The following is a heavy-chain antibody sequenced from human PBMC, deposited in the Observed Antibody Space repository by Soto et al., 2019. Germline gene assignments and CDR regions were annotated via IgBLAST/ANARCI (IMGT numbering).Heavy chain of an antibody. V-gene: IGHV4-61*01. Sequence: SETLSLTCTVSGGSVSSGSYYWSWIRQPPGKGLEWIGYIYYSGSTNYNPSLKSRVTISVDTSKNQFSLKLSSVTAADTAVYYCARGTGYSGYDYDYWGQGTLVTVSS. CDR1: GGSVSSGSYY. J-gene: IGHJ4*02. CDR3: ARGTGYSGYDYDY. D-gene: IGHD5-12*01. CDR2: IYYSGST.